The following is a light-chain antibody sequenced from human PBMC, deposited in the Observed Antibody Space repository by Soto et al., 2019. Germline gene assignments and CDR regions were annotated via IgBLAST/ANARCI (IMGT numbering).Light chain of an antibody. V-gene: IGKV3-15*01. CDR1: QSVSSN. CDR2: DAS. CDR3: QQYNTWPLT. J-gene: IGKJ3*01. Sequence: ETVMTQSPATLSVSPGERPTLSCRASQSVSSNVAWYQQKPGQAPRLLIYDASTRATGIPARFSGSGSGTEFTLTISSLQSEDFAVYYCQQYNTWPLTFGPGTKVDIK.